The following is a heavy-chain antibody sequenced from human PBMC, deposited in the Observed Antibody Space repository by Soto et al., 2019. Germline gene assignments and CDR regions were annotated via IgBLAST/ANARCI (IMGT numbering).Heavy chain of an antibody. CDR1: GYTFTSYG. V-gene: IGHV1-18*01. D-gene: IGHD2-2*01. J-gene: IGHJ3*02. CDR2: VSAYNGNT. Sequence: ASVKVSCKASGYTFTSYGISWVRQAPGQGLEWMGWVSAYNGNTNYAQKLQGRVTMTTDTSTSTAYMELRSLRSDDTAVYYCARIVVPADAFDIWGQGTMVTVSS. CDR3: ARIVVPADAFDI.